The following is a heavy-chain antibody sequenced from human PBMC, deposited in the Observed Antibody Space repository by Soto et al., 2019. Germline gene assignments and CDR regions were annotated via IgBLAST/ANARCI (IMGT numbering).Heavy chain of an antibody. D-gene: IGHD5-12*01. V-gene: IGHV5-51*01. CDR2: IYPGDSDT. Sequence: PEESLKISWKGSGYKFTNYWIGWVRQMPGKGLEWLGLIYPGDSDTRYSSSFQGQVTISADKSISTAYLQWSSLKASDTAMYYCARLPTRYGGYAYYYYYGMDVWGQGTKVTVSS. CDR1: GYKFTNYW. CDR3: ARLPTRYGGYAYYYYYGMDV. J-gene: IGHJ6*02.